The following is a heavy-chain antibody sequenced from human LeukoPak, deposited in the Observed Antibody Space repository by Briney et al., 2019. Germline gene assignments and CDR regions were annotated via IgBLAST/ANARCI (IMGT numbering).Heavy chain of an antibody. D-gene: IGHD3-22*01. CDR3: ASGYYDSSGYYPTEDY. J-gene: IGHJ4*02. CDR1: GYTFTHFG. V-gene: IGHV1-18*01. Sequence: ASVKVSCKASGYTFTHFGINWVRQAPGQGLEWMGWISVYNGNTNYAQKFQGRVTLTTDASTTTAYMDLRSLRFDDTAVYYCASGYYDSSGYYPTEDYWGQGTLVTVSS. CDR2: ISVYNGNT.